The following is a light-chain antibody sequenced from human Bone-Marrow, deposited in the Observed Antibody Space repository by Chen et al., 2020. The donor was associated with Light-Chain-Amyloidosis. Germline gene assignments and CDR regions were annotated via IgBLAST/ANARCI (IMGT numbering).Light chain of an antibody. CDR1: NLGSTS. CDR3: QVCDRSSDRPV. V-gene: IGLV3-21*02. Sequence: SYVLTQPSSVSVAPGQTATIACGGNNLGSTSVHWYQQTPGQAPLLVVYDDSDRPSGIPERLSGSNAGDTATLNIGRVEAGDEADYYCQVCDRSSDRPVFGGGTKLTVL. J-gene: IGLJ3*02. CDR2: DDS.